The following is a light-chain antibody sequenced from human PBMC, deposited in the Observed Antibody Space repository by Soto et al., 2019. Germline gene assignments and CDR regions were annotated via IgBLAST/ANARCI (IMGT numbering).Light chain of an antibody. J-gene: IGLJ1*01. CDR3: SSYAGTNNRYV. V-gene: IGLV2-8*01. CDR1: GSDIGGYNF. CDR2: EVN. Sequence: QSALTQPPSASGSPGQSVTISCTGTGSDIGGYNFVSWYQQHPGKVPKLIIYEVNKRPSGVPDRFSGSKSGNTASLTVSGLHADDEAHYYCSSYAGTNNRYVFGTGTKVTVL.